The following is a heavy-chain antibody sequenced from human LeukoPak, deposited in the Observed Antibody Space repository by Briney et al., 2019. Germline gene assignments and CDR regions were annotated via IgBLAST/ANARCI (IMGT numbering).Heavy chain of an antibody. CDR3: ARAEINDYSRY. V-gene: IGHV4-61*02. CDR2: IYTSGST. J-gene: IGHJ4*02. Sequence: SETLSLTCTVSGGSISSGSYYWSWIRQPAGKGLEWIGRIYTSGSTNYNPSLKSRVTISVDTSKNQFSLKLTAVTAADTALYYCARAEINDYSRYWGQGIPVIVSS. D-gene: IGHD4-11*01. CDR1: GGSISSGSYY.